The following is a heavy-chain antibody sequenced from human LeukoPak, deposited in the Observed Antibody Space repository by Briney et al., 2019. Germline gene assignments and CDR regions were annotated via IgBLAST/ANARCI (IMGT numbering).Heavy chain of an antibody. D-gene: IGHD3-10*01. V-gene: IGHV6-1*01. J-gene: IGHJ4*02. CDR3: ARGIAMVRGVVYFDY. Sequence: SQTLSLTCAISGDSVSSNSAAWNWIRQSPSRGLEWLGRTYYRSKWYNDYAVSVKSRITINPDTSKNQFSLQLNSVTPEETAVYSCARGIAMVRGVVYFDYWGQGTLVTVSS. CDR1: GDSVSSNSAA. CDR2: TYYRSKWYN.